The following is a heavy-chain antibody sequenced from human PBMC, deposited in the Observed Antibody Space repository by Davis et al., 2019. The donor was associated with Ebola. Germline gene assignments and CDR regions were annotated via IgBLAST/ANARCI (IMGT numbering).Heavy chain of an antibody. CDR1: GGSFSGYY. V-gene: IGHV4-39*01. CDR3: ARPRYCSSTSCYSYYYGMDV. CDR2: IYYSGST. D-gene: IGHD2-2*01. J-gene: IGHJ6*02. Sequence: GSLRLSCAVYGGSFSGYYWGRIRQPPGTGLEWIGSIYYSGSTYYNPSLKSRVTISVDTSKNQFSLKLSSVTAADTAVYYCARPRYCSSTSCYSYYYGMDVWGQGTTVTVSS.